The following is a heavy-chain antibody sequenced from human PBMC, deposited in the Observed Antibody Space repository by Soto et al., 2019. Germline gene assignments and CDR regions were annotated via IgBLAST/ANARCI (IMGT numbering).Heavy chain of an antibody. CDR3: AIFSNWNYLVCPFDI. Sequence: GGSLRLSCAASGFTFSSYWMSWVRQAPGKGLEWVANIKQDGSEKYYVDSVKGRFTISRDNSKNTLYLQMNSLRAEDTAVYYCAIFSNWNYLVCPFDIWGQGSTVPGS. CDR2: IKQDGSEK. V-gene: IGHV3-7*02. CDR1: GFTFSSYW. D-gene: IGHD1-7*01. J-gene: IGHJ3*02.